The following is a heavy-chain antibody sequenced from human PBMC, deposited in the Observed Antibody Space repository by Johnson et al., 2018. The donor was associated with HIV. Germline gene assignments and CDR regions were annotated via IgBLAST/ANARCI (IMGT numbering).Heavy chain of an antibody. CDR1: GFTVSSNY. CDR3: ARGGRVYDSSGYYAFDI. D-gene: IGHD3-22*01. Sequence: VLLVESGGGVVQPGGSLRLSCAASGFTVSSNYMSWVRQAPGKGLEWVSVIYSGGSTYYADSVKGRFTISRDNSKNTLYLQMNSLRVEDTAVYYCARGGRVYDSSGYYAFDIWGQGTMVTVSS. V-gene: IGHV3-66*01. J-gene: IGHJ3*02. CDR2: IYSGGST.